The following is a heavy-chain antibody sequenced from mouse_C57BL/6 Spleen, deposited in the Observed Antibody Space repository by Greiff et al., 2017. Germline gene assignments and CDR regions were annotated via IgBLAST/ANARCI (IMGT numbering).Heavy chain of an antibody. CDR2: IHPNSGST. Sequence: VQLQHPGAELVKPGASVKLSCKASGYTFTSYWMHWVKQRPGQGLEWIGMIHPNSGSTNYNEKFKSKATLTVDKSSSTAYMQLSSLTSEDSAVYYCARSELTGPYFDYWGQGTTLTVSS. CDR3: ARSELTGPYFDY. V-gene: IGHV1-64*01. CDR1: GYTFTSYW. J-gene: IGHJ2*01. D-gene: IGHD4-1*01.